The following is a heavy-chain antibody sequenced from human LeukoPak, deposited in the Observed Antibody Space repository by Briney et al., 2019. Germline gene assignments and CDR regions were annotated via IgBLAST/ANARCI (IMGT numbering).Heavy chain of an antibody. V-gene: IGHV4-59*01. D-gene: IGHD7-27*01. CDR1: GSSISSYY. J-gene: IGHJ5*02. Sequence: SETLSLTCTVFGSSISSYYWSWIRQPPGKRLEWIGYIYYSGSTNCNPSLKSRVTISVDTSKNQFSLKLNSVTAADTAVYYCARGHLGIFWFDPWGQGTLVTVSS. CDR2: IYYSGST. CDR3: ARGHLGIFWFDP.